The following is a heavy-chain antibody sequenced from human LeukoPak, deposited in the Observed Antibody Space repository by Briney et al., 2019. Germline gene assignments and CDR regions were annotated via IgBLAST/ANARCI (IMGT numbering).Heavy chain of an antibody. V-gene: IGHV3-30*18. CDR2: ISYDGRNT. D-gene: IGHD6-19*01. J-gene: IGHJ4*02. CDR1: GSAFSNHA. CDR3: AKDRVEGKKWLAQFDY. Sequence: GRSLRLSCTASGSAFSNHAMHWVRQAPGKGLEWVAVISYDGRNTYYADSVKGRFTISRDNSQNTLYLQMNSLRAEDTAVYHCAKDRVEGKKWLAQFDYWGQGNMVTVSS.